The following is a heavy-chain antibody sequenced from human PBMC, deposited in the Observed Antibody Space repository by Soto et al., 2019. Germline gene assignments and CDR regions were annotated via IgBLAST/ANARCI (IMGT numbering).Heavy chain of an antibody. CDR2: IYDTGISGYTPST. J-gene: IGHJ6*02. CDR3: ARGEGAFFYYGLDV. Sequence: LXLTCTVSCGSITSSYWSWIRRPPWKGREWIAYIYDTGISGYTPSTSYNPSLKSRVTMSVDTSKSQFSLKLTSVTAADTAVYYCARGEGAFFYYGLDVWGQGITVTVSS. CDR1: CGSITSSY. V-gene: IGHV4-59*01.